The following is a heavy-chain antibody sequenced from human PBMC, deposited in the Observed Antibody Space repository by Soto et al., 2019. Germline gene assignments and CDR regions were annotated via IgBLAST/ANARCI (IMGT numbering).Heavy chain of an antibody. CDR1: GGSISSGGYY. CDR2: IYYSGST. CDR3: ARGVRGYSNPYYYGMDV. V-gene: IGHV4-31*03. D-gene: IGHD5-18*01. J-gene: IGHJ6*02. Sequence: SETLSLTCTVSGGSISSGGYYWSWIRQHPGKGLEWIGYIYYSGSTYYNPSLKSRVTISVDTSKNQFSLKLSSVTAADTAVYYCARGVRGYSNPYYYGMDVWGQGTKVTVSS.